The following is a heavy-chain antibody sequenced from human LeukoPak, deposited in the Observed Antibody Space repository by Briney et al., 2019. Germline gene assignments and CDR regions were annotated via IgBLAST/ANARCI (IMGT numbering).Heavy chain of an antibody. Sequence: APVKVSCKASGYTFTGYYMHWVRQAPGQGLEWMGWINPNSGGTNYAQKFQGRVTMTRDTSISTAYMELSRLRSDDTGVYYCARDVGYSSGWHWDYWGQGTLVTVSS. V-gene: IGHV1-2*02. CDR3: ARDVGYSSGWHWDY. CDR2: INPNSGGT. J-gene: IGHJ4*02. D-gene: IGHD6-19*01. CDR1: GYTFTGYY.